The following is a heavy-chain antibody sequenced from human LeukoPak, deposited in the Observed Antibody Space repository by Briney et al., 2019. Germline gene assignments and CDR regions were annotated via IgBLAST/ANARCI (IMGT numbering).Heavy chain of an antibody. CDR2: IYYSGST. J-gene: IGHJ5*02. Sequence: SETLSLTCTVSGGSISSYYWSWIRQPPGKGLEWIGNIYYSGSTNYNPSLKSRVTISVDTSKNQFSPKLSSVTAADTAVYYCARRVYGDYGNWFDPWGQGTLVTVSS. CDR3: ARRVYGDYGNWFDP. CDR1: GGSISSYY. D-gene: IGHD4-17*01. V-gene: IGHV4-59*08.